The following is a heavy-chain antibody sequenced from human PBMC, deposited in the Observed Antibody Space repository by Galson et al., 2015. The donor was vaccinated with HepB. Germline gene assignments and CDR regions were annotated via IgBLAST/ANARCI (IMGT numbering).Heavy chain of an antibody. D-gene: IGHD4-23*01. J-gene: IGHJ4*02. Sequence: SLRLSCAASGFTFSSFGMHWVRQAPGKGLEWVAVIWYDGSKKYYADSVKGRFSISRDTSKNTLYLQMNSLRAEDTAVYYCAKEALPDYGGITGFHFWGQGTLVTDSS. V-gene: IGHV3-33*06. CDR2: IWYDGSKK. CDR3: AKEALPDYGGITGFHF. CDR1: GFTFSSFG.